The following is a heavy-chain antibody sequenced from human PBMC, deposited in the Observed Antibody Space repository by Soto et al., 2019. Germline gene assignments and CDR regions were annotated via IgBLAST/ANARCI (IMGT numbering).Heavy chain of an antibody. CDR3: ARPSTPYYDILTGYYFGMDV. CDR1: GFTFSSYG. CDR2: IWYDGSNK. D-gene: IGHD3-9*01. V-gene: IGHV3-33*01. Sequence: QVQLVESGGGVVQPGRSLRLSCAASGFTFSSYGMHWVRQAPGKGLEWVAVIWYDGSNKYYADSVKGRFTISRDNSKNTLYLQMNSLRAEDTAVYYCARPSTPYYDILTGYYFGMDVWGQGTMVTVSS. J-gene: IGHJ6*02.